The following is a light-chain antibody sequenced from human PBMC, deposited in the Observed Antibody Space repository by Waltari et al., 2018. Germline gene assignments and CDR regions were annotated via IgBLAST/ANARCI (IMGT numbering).Light chain of an antibody. CDR2: GNN. J-gene: IGLJ2*01. V-gene: IGLV1-40*01. Sequence: QSVLTQPPSVSGTPGQRVTISCSGSTSNIGAGPDVPWSQHLPGTAPNPLIYGNNNRPSGVPDRFAGSKSGTSASLAITGLQADDEADYFCQSFDNMLSGGVVFGGGTKLAVL. CDR1: TSNIGAGPD. CDR3: QSFDNMLSGGVV.